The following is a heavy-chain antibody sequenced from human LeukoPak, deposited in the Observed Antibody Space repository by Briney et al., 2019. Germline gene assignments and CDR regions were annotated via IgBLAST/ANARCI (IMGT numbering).Heavy chain of an antibody. CDR2: ISGSGGST. V-gene: IGHV3-23*01. J-gene: IGHJ3*02. D-gene: IGHD2-2*01. Sequence: GGSLRPSCAASGFTFSSYAMSWVRRAPGKGLEWVSAISGSGGSTYYADSVKGRFTISRDNSKNTLYLQMNSLKTEDTAVYYCTTASTSCQAMIDAFDIWGQGTMVTVSS. CDR3: TTASTSCQAMIDAFDI. CDR1: GFTFSSYA.